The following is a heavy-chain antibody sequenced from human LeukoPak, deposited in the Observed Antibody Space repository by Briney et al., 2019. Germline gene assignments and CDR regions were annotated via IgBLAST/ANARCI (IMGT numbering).Heavy chain of an antibody. CDR3: ARGLAGSSGWSYYYYYMDV. Sequence: SVKVSCKASLGTFSRYAISSVRQAPGQGLEWMGGIIPIFGTANYAQKFQGRVTITANGSTSTAYMELSSLRSEDTAVYYCARGLAGSSGWSYYYYYMDVWGEGTTVTISS. CDR2: IIPIFGTA. V-gene: IGHV1-69*13. J-gene: IGHJ6*03. D-gene: IGHD6-19*01. CDR1: LGTFSRYA.